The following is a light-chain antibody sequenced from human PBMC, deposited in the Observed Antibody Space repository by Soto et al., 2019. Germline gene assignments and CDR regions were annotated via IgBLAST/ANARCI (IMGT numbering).Light chain of an antibody. V-gene: IGLV2-14*01. Sequence: QSALTQPASVSGSPGQSITISCTGTSSDVGGYNYVSCYQQHPGKAPKLMIYEVSNRPSGVSNRFSGSKSGNTASLTISGLQAEDEADYYCSSYTSSSNVVFGGGPTLTVL. CDR1: SSDVGGYNY. CDR3: SSYTSSSNVV. J-gene: IGLJ2*01. CDR2: EVS.